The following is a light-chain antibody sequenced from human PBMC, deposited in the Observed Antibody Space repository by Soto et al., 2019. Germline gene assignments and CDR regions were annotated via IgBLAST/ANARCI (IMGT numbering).Light chain of an antibody. CDR2: GAS. CDR1: QNVTTFY. CDR3: QEYGSSTGFT. V-gene: IGKV3-20*01. J-gene: IGKJ4*01. Sequence: DTVLTQSPGTLSSSPGQRVTLSCRASQNVTTFYLAWYQQKPGQAPSIVIYGASSMAAGIQDRFSGSGSGIAVTLTIDRLEPEDFGLYYCQEYGSSTGFTFGGGTRVEI.